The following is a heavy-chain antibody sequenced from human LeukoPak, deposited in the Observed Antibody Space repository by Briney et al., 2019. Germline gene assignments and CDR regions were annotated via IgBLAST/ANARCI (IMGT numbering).Heavy chain of an antibody. D-gene: IGHD1-26*01. CDR1: GLTFSSYA. CDR3: ASSGSYRFDY. CDR2: ISGGGGST. J-gene: IGHJ4*02. V-gene: IGHV3-23*01. Sequence: GGSLRLSCAASGLTFSSYAMSWVRQAPGKGLEWISGISGGGGSTYYADSVKGRFTISRDNAKNSLYLQMNSLRDEDTAVYYCASSGSYRFDYWGQGTLVTVSS.